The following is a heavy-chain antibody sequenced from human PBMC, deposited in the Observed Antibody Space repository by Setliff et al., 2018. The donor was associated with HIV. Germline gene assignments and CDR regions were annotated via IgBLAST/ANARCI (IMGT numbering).Heavy chain of an antibody. CDR3: ARQLSNSFDY. Sequence: GASVKVSCKSSGYTFTDYFMHWVRQAPGQGLEWMGWISPDNANTRISQRFRGSVTMTRDRSITTAYMEFSGLTSDDTAVYYCARQLSNSFDYWGQGTLVTVSS. CDR1: GYTFTDYF. CDR2: ISPDNANT. V-gene: IGHV1-2*02. D-gene: IGHD1-1*01. J-gene: IGHJ4*02.